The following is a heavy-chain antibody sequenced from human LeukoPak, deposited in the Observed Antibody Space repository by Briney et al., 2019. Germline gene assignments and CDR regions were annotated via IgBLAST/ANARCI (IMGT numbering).Heavy chain of an antibody. Sequence: GGSLRLSCAASGFTFSNYAMSWVRQAPGKGLEWVSNISGSAGSTYYADSVKGQFTISRDNSKNTLYLQMNSLRAEDTAVYYCAKSGIGGLRGGYFGYWGQGTLVTVSS. CDR2: ISGSAGST. V-gene: IGHV3-23*01. CDR3: AKSGIGGLRGGYFGY. J-gene: IGHJ4*02. CDR1: GFTFSNYA. D-gene: IGHD4-17*01.